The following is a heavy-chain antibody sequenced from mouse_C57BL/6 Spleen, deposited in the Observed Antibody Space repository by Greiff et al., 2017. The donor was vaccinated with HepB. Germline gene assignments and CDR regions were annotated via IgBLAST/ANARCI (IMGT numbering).Heavy chain of an antibody. CDR3: ARHHYGSSYYYAMDY. D-gene: IGHD1-1*01. V-gene: IGHV1-64*01. Sequence: QVQLQQPGAELVKPGASVKLSCKASGYTFTSYWMHWVKQRPGQGLEWIGMIHPNSGSTNYNEKFKSKATLTVDKSSSTAYMQLSSLTSEDSAVYYCARHHYGSSYYYAMDYWGQGTSVTVSS. CDR1: GYTFTSYW. CDR2: IHPNSGST. J-gene: IGHJ4*01.